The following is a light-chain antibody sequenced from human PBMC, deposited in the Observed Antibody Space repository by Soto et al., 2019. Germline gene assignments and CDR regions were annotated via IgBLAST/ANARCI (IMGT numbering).Light chain of an antibody. CDR3: QQYGSSPFT. CDR2: GAS. J-gene: IGKJ3*01. V-gene: IGKV3-20*01. Sequence: EIELTQSPGTLSLSPGERATLSCRASQSVSSSYLAWYQQKPGQAPSLLIYGASSRDTGIPDRFGGSGSGTDFTLTINRVEAEDFAVYYCQQYGSSPFTFGPGTKVDIK. CDR1: QSVSSSY.